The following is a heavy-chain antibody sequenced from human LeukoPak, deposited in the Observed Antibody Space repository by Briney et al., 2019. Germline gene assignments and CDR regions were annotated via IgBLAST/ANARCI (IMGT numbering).Heavy chain of an antibody. CDR3: ARGPPESSSWYYFDY. V-gene: IGHV4-59*01. Sequence: SETLSLTCTVSGGSISSYYWSWIRQPPGKGLEWIGYIYYSGSTNYNPSLRSRVTISVDTSKNQFSLKLSSVTAADTAVYYCARGPPESSSWYYFDYWGQGTLVTVSS. CDR1: GGSISSYY. D-gene: IGHD6-13*01. J-gene: IGHJ4*02. CDR2: IYYSGST.